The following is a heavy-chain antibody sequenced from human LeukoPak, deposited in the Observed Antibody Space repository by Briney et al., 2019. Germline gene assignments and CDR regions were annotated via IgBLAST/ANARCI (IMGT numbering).Heavy chain of an antibody. CDR2: IYYSGST. D-gene: IGHD3-3*01. J-gene: IGHJ6*02. CDR3: ARQVMYYDFWSGYYEYYYYGMDV. CDR1: GGSISSSSYY. V-gene: IGHV4-39*01. Sequence: SETLSLTCTVSGGSISSSSYYWGWIRQPPGKGLEWIGSIYYSGSTYYNPSLKSRVTISVDTSKNQFSLKLSSVTAADTAVYYCARQVMYYDFWSGYYEYYYYGMDVWGQGTTVTVSS.